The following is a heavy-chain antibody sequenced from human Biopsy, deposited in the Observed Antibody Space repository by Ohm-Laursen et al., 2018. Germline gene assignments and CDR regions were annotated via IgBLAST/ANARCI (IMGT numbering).Heavy chain of an antibody. J-gene: IGHJ4*02. CDR1: GYTFTSHD. CDR3: ARWETTLGRSLDS. V-gene: IGHV1-8*01. D-gene: IGHD1-26*01. Sequence: ASVKVSCKASGYTFTSHDINWVRQSTGQGLEWMGWMSPNTGNTVYAQRFQDRVTMTSDTSTGTAYMELTSLTSDDTAVYFCARWETTLGRSLDSWGQGTLVAVSS. CDR2: MSPNTGNT.